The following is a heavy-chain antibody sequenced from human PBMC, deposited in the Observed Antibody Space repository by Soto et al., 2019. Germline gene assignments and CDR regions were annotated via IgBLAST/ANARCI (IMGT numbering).Heavy chain of an antibody. J-gene: IGHJ4*02. CDR2: IHYRGTT. CDR3: ARWDHVAFHFDY. Sequence: PSGTLSLTCTVSGGSITSYYWSWIRQPPGKGLEWIGQIHYRGTTNYNPSLKSRVTISADTSKNQFSLKLSSVNAADTAVYYCARWDHVAFHFDYWGQGALVTVSS. V-gene: IGHV4-59*01. D-gene: IGHD5-12*01. CDR1: GGSITSYY.